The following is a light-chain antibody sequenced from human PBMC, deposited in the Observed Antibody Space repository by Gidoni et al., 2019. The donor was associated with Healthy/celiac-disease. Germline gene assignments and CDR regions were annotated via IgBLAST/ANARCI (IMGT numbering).Light chain of an antibody. CDR2: AAS. CDR3: QQYYSYPVT. J-gene: IGKJ3*01. Sequence: AISMTTSPSSFSASTGDRVTITSRASQGISSYLAWYQQKPGKAPKLLIYAASTLQSGVPSRFSGSGSGTDFTLTISCLQSEDFATYYCQQYYSYPVTFGPGTKVDIK. CDR1: QGISSY. V-gene: IGKV1-8*01.